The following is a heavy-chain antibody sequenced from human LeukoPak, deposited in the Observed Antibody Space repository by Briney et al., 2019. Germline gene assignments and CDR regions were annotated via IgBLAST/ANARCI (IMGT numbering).Heavy chain of an antibody. V-gene: IGHV3-11*05. CDR2: ISSSSSDT. Sequence: GGSLRLSCAASEFTFSDYYMSWIRQAPGKGLEWVSYISSSSSDTNYADSVKGRFTISRDNAKNSLYLQMNSLRDEDTAVYYCARDSDCAGDCAKYYYYNGMDVWGQGTTVIVSS. CDR1: EFTFSDYY. J-gene: IGHJ6*02. CDR3: ARDSDCAGDCAKYYYYNGMDV. D-gene: IGHD2-21*02.